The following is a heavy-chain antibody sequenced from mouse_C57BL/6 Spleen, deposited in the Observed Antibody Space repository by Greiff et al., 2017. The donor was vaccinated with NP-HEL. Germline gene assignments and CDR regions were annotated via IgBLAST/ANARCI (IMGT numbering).Heavy chain of an antibody. D-gene: IGHD2-4*01. V-gene: IGHV1-62-2*01. J-gene: IGHJ3*01. Sequence: QVQLQQSGAELVKPGASVKLSCKASGYTFTEYTIHWVKQRSGQGLEWIGWFYPGSGSIKYNEKFKDKATLTADTSSSTVYMELSRFTSEDSAVYFCARHEDVSIYYDYDGGAWFAYWGQGTLVTVSA. CDR3: ARHEDVSIYYDYDGGAWFAY. CDR2: FYPGSGSI. CDR1: GYTFTEYT.